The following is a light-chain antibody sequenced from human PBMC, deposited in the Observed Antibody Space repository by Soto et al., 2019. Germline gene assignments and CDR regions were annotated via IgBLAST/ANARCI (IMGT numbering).Light chain of an antibody. V-gene: IGKV3-20*01. Sequence: EIVLTQSPGSLSVFPGERASLSCRASQNVNNRLAWYQQKAGQAPRLLISGASSRATGIPDRFSGSGSGTDLTLTISRLESDDFALYYCQQYAEGTPITVGQGTRLEIK. J-gene: IGKJ5*01. CDR1: QNVNNR. CDR3: QQYAEGTPIT. CDR2: GAS.